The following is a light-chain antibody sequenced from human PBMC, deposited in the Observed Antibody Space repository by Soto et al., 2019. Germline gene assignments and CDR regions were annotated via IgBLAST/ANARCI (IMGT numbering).Light chain of an antibody. V-gene: IGKV3-11*01. CDR1: QNVRSY. J-gene: IGKJ4*01. CDR2: DAT. Sequence: EIVLTQSPATLALSPGERATLSCRTSQNVRSYLAWYQQKPGQAPRLLIYDATNRATGIPARFSGSGSGTDFSLTISSLEPEDFAVYDCQQRSNWPLTFGGGTRVEIK. CDR3: QQRSNWPLT.